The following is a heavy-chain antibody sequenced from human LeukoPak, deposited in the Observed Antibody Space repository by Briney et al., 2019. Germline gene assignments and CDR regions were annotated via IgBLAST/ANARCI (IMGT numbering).Heavy chain of an antibody. CDR2: LYPSGST. CDR3: ARVGSWTFDY. Sequence: SETLSLTCSVSGVSINSGYWSWIRQPPGKGLEWIGLLYPSGSTNYNPSLRSRVTISIDTSKNQFSLRLSSVTAADTAVYYCARVGSWTFDYWGRGTLVTVSS. CDR1: GVSINSGY. J-gene: IGHJ4*02. V-gene: IGHV4-59*13. D-gene: IGHD3/OR15-3a*01.